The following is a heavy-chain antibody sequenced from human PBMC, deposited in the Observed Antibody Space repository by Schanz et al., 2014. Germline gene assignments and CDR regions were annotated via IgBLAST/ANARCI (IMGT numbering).Heavy chain of an antibody. CDR1: GGSISSSNW. CDR3: ARRSVSPSGNSYGYVVAWFDP. Sequence: QVQLQESGPGLVKPSGTLSLTCAVSGGSISSSNWWSWVRQPPGKGLEWIGEIYHSGSTNYKPSRKSGATISEDKAKNQVSLKRRSVTAADTAVYYCARRSVSPSGNSYGYVVAWFDPWGQGTLVTVSS. V-gene: IGHV4-4*02. D-gene: IGHD5-18*01. J-gene: IGHJ5*02. CDR2: IYHSGST.